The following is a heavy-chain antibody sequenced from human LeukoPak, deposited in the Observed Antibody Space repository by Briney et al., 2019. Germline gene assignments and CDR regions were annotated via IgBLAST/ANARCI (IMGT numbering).Heavy chain of an antibody. Sequence: SETLSLTCTVSGGSISSYYWSWIRQPPGKGLEWIGYIYYSGSTNYNPSLKSRATISVDTSKNQFSLKLSSVTAADTAVYYCARAPYSSGWYDWFDPWGQGTLVTVSS. CDR3: ARAPYSSGWYDWFDP. CDR1: GGSISSYY. CDR2: IYYSGST. V-gene: IGHV4-59*01. D-gene: IGHD6-19*01. J-gene: IGHJ5*02.